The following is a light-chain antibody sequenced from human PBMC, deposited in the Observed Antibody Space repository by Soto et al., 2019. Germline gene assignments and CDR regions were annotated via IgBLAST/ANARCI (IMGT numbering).Light chain of an antibody. CDR1: SHDVGGYNV. CDR3: CSYAGSSSVV. J-gene: IGLJ2*01. CDR2: ETS. Sequence: QSALTQPASVSGSPGQSITISCTGTSHDVGGYNVVSWYQHHPGKAPKLIIFETSQRPSGVSNRFSASKSGNTASLTISGLQAEDEADYYCCSYAGSSSVVFGGGTKVTVL. V-gene: IGLV2-23*01.